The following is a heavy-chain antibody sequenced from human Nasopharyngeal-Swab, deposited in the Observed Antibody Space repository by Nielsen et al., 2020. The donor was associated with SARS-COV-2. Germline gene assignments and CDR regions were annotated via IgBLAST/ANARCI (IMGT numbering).Heavy chain of an antibody. CDR2: ISSSGSTI. V-gene: IGHV3-48*03. J-gene: IGHJ4*02. CDR3: ARQYCSSTSCYAGAYFDY. Sequence: WIRQPPGKGLEWVSYISSSGSTIYYADSVKGRFTISRDSAKNSLYLQMNSLRAEDTAVYYCARQYCSSTSCYAGAYFDYWGQGTLVTVSS. D-gene: IGHD2-2*01.